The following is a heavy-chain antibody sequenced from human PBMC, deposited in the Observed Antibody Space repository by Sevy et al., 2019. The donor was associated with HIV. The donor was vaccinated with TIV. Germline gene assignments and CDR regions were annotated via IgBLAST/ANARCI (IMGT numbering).Heavy chain of an antibody. Sequence: SETLSLTCAVYGGSFSGYYWSWIRQPPGKGLEWIGEINHSGSTNYNPSLKSRVTISVDTSKNQFSLKLNSVTAADTAVYYCAGGVYVRGYCSGGSCFSGWFDPWGQGTLVTVSS. CDR2: INHSGST. D-gene: IGHD2-15*01. V-gene: IGHV4-34*01. J-gene: IGHJ5*02. CDR1: GGSFSGYY. CDR3: AGGVYVRGYCSGGSCFSGWFDP.